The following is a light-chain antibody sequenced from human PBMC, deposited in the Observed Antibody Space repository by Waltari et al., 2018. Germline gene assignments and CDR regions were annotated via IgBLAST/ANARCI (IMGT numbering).Light chain of an antibody. V-gene: IGKV1-16*01. Sequence: DIQMTQSPPSLSASVGDTVTISCRASQGISNYLAWYQQKPGKAPKPLIYYASNLESGVPSRFSGSGSVTDFTLTISSLQSEDFATYYCQHHNSYPPTFGQGTKLEIK. CDR1: QGISNY. J-gene: IGKJ1*01. CDR2: YAS. CDR3: QHHNSYPPT.